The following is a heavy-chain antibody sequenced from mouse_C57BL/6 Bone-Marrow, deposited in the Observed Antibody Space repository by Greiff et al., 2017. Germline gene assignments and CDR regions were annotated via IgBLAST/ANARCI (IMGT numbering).Heavy chain of an antibody. CDR1: GYTFTSYW. CDR2: IDPSDSYT. Sequence: QVQLQQPGAELVMPGASVKLSCKASGYTFTSYWMHWVKQRPGQGLEWIGEIDPSDSYTNYNQKFKGKSTLTVDKSCSTAYMQLSSLTSEDSAVYYCAREGDSYYSNWGFAYWGQGTLVTVSA. J-gene: IGHJ3*01. V-gene: IGHV1-69*01. D-gene: IGHD2-5*01. CDR3: AREGDSYYSNWGFAY.